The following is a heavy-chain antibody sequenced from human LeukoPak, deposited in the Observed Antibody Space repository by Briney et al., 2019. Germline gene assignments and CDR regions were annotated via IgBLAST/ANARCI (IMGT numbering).Heavy chain of an antibody. Sequence: PGGSLRLSCAAPGFPFSSYEMNWVRKPPGKGLEWVSYISSSGSTIYYADSVEGRFTISRDNAKNSLYLQMNSLRAEDTAVYYCAELGITMIGGVWGKGTTVTISS. CDR2: ISSSGSTI. CDR1: GFPFSSYE. J-gene: IGHJ6*04. V-gene: IGHV3-48*03. D-gene: IGHD3-10*02. CDR3: AELGITMIGGV.